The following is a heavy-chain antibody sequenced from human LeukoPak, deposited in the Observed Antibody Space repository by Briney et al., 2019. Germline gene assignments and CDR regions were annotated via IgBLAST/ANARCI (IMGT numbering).Heavy chain of an antibody. V-gene: IGHV3-30*03. CDR1: GFTFSSYG. CDR2: ISYDGSNK. Sequence: PGGSLRLSCAASGFTFSSYGMHWVRQAPGKGLEWVAVISYDGSNKYYADSVKGRFTISRDNSKNTLYLQMNDLRAGDTALYYCARIPSMSTWYFDYWGQGTLVTVSS. CDR3: ARIPSMSTWYFDY. D-gene: IGHD5/OR15-5a*01. J-gene: IGHJ4*02.